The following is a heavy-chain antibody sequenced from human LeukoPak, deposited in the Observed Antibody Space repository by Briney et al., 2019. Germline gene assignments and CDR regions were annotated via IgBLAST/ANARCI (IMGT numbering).Heavy chain of an antibody. D-gene: IGHD3-10*01. V-gene: IGHV4-34*01. CDR2: INHSGST. CDR3: ARGPDSGSHFAWFDP. J-gene: IGHJ5*02. Sequence: SETLSLTCAVYGGSFSGFYWSWVPQPPGKGLEWIGEINHSGSTHYNPSFKSRVTILVDTSRNQFSLKLTSVTAADTAVYYCARGPDSGSHFAWFDPWGQGTLVTVSS. CDR1: GGSFSGFY.